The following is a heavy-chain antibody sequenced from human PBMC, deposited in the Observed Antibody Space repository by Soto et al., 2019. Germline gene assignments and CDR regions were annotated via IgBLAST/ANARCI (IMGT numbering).Heavy chain of an antibody. V-gene: IGHV4-30-4*01. J-gene: IGHJ6*02. Sequence: PSETLSLTCTVSVGSISSGDYYWSWIRQPPGKGLEWIGYIYYSGSTYYNPSLKSRVTISVDTSKNQFSLKLSSVTAADTAVYYCASGLRVEHYGMDVWGQGTTVTVSS. CDR3: ASGLRVEHYGMDV. CDR1: VGSISSGDYY. CDR2: IYYSGST.